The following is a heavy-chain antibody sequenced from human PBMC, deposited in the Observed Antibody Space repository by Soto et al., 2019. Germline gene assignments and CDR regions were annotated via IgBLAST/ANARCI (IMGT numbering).Heavy chain of an antibody. J-gene: IGHJ4*02. V-gene: IGHV3-21*01. D-gene: IGHD6-6*01. CDR1: GFTFSSYS. Sequence: GGSLRLSCAASGFTFSSYSMNWVRQAPGKGLEWVSSISSSYIYYADSVKGRFTISRDNAKNSLYLQMNSLRAEDTAVYYCARDLTGVSSYWGQGTLVTVSS. CDR2: ISSSYI. CDR3: ARDLTGVSSY.